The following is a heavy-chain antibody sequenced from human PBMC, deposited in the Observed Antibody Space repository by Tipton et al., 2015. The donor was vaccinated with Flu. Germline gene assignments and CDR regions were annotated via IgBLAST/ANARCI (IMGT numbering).Heavy chain of an antibody. J-gene: IGHJ4*02. CDR2: IYNSGYT. Sequence: TLSLTCIVSNGSLSAYYWNWIRQSPGKGLEWIGYIYNSGYTSYHPSFKSRVTISVDTSKNQFSLRLNSVTAADTAVYFCARDPSLGMPEYFDSWGQGSLVTASS. D-gene: IGHD2-2*01. CDR1: NGSLSAYY. CDR3: ARDPSLGMPEYFDS. V-gene: IGHV4-59*01.